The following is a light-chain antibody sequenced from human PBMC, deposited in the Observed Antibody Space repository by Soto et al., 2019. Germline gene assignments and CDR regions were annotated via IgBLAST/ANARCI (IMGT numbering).Light chain of an antibody. CDR1: QSVTKY. CDR3: QQRTIWPLT. Sequence: EIVLTQSPATLSLSPGERATLSCRASQSVTKYLSWYQQKFGQAPRLLIYDASNRATGIPARFSGSGSVTDFTLTISSLEPEDFAVYYCQQRTIWPLTFGGGTKVEIK. V-gene: IGKV3-11*01. J-gene: IGKJ4*01. CDR2: DAS.